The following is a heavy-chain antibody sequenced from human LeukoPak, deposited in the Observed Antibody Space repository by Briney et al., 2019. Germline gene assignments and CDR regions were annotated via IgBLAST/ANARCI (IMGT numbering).Heavy chain of an antibody. D-gene: IGHD3-3*01. CDR3: AKDHYWSIDY. CDR1: GFSFSTYG. CDR2: AQGDGRLQ. Sequence: GGSLRLSCAASGFSFSTYGMHWVRQAPGKGLEWVAAAQGDGRLQYYADSVKGRFTISRDNSKNTLYLQMNSLRAEDTGVYYCAKDHYWSIDYWGRGTLVTVSS. V-gene: IGHV3-30*02. J-gene: IGHJ4*02.